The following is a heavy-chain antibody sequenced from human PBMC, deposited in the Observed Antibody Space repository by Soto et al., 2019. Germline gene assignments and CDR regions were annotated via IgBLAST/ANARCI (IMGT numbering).Heavy chain of an antibody. CDR3: ARGHECIAVAGAFDY. CDR1: GGSISSGDYY. Sequence: QVQLQESGPGLVKPSQTLSLTCTVSGGSISSGDYYWSWIRQPPGKGLEWIGYIYYSGSTYYNPSLKSRVTISVDTSKNQFSLKLSSVTAADTAVYYCARGHECIAVAGAFDYWGQGTLVTVSS. J-gene: IGHJ4*02. V-gene: IGHV4-30-4*01. CDR2: IYYSGST. D-gene: IGHD6-19*01.